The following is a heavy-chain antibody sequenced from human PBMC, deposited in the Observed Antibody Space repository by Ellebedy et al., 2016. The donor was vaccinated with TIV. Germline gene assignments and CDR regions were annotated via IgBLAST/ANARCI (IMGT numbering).Heavy chain of an antibody. CDR2: ISGMGGST. J-gene: IGHJ4*02. CDR1: GFIFRSYA. D-gene: IGHD3-22*01. CDR3: ATLPTTYYYDSRDY. Sequence: GGSLRLSCAASGFIFRSYAMSCIRQAPGTGLECVSAISGMGGSTYYADSVKGRFTISRDNSKNTLYLQMNSLRAEDTAVYYCATLPTTYYYDSRDYWGQGTLVTVSS. V-gene: IGHV3-23*01.